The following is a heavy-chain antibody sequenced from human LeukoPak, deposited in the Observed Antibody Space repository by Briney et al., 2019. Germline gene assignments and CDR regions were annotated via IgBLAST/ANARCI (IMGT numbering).Heavy chain of an antibody. D-gene: IGHD1-20*01. J-gene: IGHJ4*02. V-gene: IGHV3-74*01. CDR3: ARDNWIEAHYFDY. CDR2: INSDGSNT. CDR1: GFSFSSYW. Sequence: GGSLRLSCAASGFSFSSYWMHWVRQVPGKGLVWVSRINSDGSNTNYADSVKGRFTISRDNAKKTLYLQMNSLRAEDTAVYYCARDNWIEAHYFDYWGQGTLVTVSS.